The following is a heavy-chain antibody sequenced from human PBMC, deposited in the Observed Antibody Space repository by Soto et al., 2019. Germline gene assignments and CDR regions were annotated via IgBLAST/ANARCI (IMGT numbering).Heavy chain of an antibody. Sequence: ASVKVSCKASGYTFTSYDINWGRQATGQRPERMGWMNPNSGNTGCAQKFQGRVTMTRNTSISTAYMELSSLRSEDTAVYYCARGSFYDFWSGYYPYYFDYWGQGTLVTVS. D-gene: IGHD3-3*01. J-gene: IGHJ4*02. CDR1: GYTFTSYD. CDR3: ARGSFYDFWSGYYPYYFDY. V-gene: IGHV1-8*01. CDR2: MNPNSGNT.